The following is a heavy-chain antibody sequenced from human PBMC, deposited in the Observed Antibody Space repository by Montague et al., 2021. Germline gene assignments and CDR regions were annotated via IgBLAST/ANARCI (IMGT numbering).Heavy chain of an antibody. CDR2: ISYSGRT. Sequence: SETLSLTCTVSGGSISNYFWTWIRQPPGKGLEWIGFISYSGRTNFNPSLKRRVTISLDTSKNQFSLNLSSVTAADTAVYYCARDTTTDGFDIWGQGTMVTVSS. V-gene: IGHV4-59*13. CDR1: GGSISNYF. D-gene: IGHD1-1*01. J-gene: IGHJ3*02. CDR3: ARDTTTDGFDI.